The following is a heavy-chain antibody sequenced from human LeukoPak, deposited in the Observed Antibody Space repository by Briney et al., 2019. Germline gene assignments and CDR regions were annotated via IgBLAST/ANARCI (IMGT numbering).Heavy chain of an antibody. CDR1: GYSISSGYY. CDR2: IYHSGST. V-gene: IGHV4-38-2*02. Sequence: SETLSLTCTVSGYSISSGYYWGWIRQPPGKGLEWIGSIYHSGSTYYNPSLKSRVTISVDTSKNQFSLKLSSVTAADTAVYYCASRIAAAPNWFDPWGQGTLVTVSS. CDR3: ASRIAAAPNWFDP. D-gene: IGHD6-13*01. J-gene: IGHJ5*02.